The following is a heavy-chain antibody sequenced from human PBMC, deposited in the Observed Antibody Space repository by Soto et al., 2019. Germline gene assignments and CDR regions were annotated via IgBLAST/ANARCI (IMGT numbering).Heavy chain of an antibody. CDR3: ASPGTAVAGRVVSSYYYGMDV. V-gene: IGHV4-34*01. CDR2: INHSGST. D-gene: IGHD6-19*01. J-gene: IGHJ6*02. Sequence: SETLSLTCAVYGGSFSGYYWSWIRQPPGKGLEWIGEINHSGSTNYNPSLKSRVTISVDTSKNQFSLKLSSVTAADTAVYYCASPGTAVAGRVVSSYYYGMDVWGQGTTVT. CDR1: GGSFSGYY.